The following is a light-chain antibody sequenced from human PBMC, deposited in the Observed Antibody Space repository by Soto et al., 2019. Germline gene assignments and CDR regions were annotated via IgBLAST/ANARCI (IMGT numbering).Light chain of an antibody. V-gene: IGKV1-5*03. J-gene: IGKJ2*01. CDR1: QNINTW. CDR3: QQYNAWYT. CDR2: KAS. Sequence: DIQMTQSPSTLSASVGDRVTITCRASQNINTWLDWYQQKPGKAPNLLIYKASTTASGVPSRFSGSGSGTEFTLTISSLQPDDFATYFCQQYNAWYTFGQGTKLELK.